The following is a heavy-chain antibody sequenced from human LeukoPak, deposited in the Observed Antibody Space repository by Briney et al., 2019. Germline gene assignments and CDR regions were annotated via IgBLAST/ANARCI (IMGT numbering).Heavy chain of an antibody. CDR3: ASTSRQDYVWGSYRPTPPYCFDY. Sequence: SQTLSLTCIVSGGSISSGGYYWSWIRQHPGKGLEWIGYIYYSGSTYYNPSLKSRVTISVDTSKNQFSLKLSSVTAADTAVYYCASTSRQDYVWGSYRPTPPYCFDYWGQGTLVTVSS. CDR1: GGSISSGGYY. CDR2: IYYSGST. V-gene: IGHV4-31*03. J-gene: IGHJ4*02. D-gene: IGHD3-16*02.